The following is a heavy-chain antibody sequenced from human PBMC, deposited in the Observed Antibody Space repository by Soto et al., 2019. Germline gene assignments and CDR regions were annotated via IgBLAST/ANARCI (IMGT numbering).Heavy chain of an antibody. V-gene: IGHV3-72*01. D-gene: IGHD6-19*01. CDR2: TRNKANSYTT. J-gene: IGHJ4*02. CDR1: GFTSSDHY. CDR3: ARVSKAGQFYFDY. Sequence: GGSLRLSCAASGFTSSDHYMDWVRQAPGKGLEWVGRTRNKANSYTTEYAASVKGRFTISRDDSKNSLYLQMNSLKTEDTAVYYCARVSKAGQFYFDYWGQGTLVTVSS.